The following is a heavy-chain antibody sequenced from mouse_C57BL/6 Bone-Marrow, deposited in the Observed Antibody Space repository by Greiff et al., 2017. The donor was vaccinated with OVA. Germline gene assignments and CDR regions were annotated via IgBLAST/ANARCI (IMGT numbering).Heavy chain of an antibody. J-gene: IGHJ4*01. CDR3: ARHPYYDSSSPYYAMDY. CDR1: GFSLTSYG. D-gene: IGHD1-1*01. Sequence: VMLVESGPGLVAPSQSLSITCTVSGFSLTSYGVHWVRQPPGKGLEWLVVIWSDGSTTYNSALKSRLSISTDNSKSQVFLKMNSLQTDDTAMYYGARHPYYDSSSPYYAMDYWGQGTSVTVSS. CDR2: IWSDGST. V-gene: IGHV2-6-1*01.